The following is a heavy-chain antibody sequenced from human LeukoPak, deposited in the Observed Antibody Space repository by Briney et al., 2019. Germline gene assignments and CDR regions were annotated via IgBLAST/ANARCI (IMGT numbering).Heavy chain of an antibody. D-gene: IGHD3-10*01. J-gene: IGHJ4*02. CDR1: GYSFTSYY. Sequence: ASVKVSCKASGYSFTSYYIHWVRQAPGLGLEWMGIIDPSGGSTTYAQKFQGRVTLTRDMSTSTVYMDLSSLRSEDTAVYYCARGSGDSESYNRQYRLEVDFAYWGQGTLVTVSS. CDR3: ARGSGDSESYNRQYRLEVDFAY. CDR2: IDPSGGST. V-gene: IGHV1-46*01.